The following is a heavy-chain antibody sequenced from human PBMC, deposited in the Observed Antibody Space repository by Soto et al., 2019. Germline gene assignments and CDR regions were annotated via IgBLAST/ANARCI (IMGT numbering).Heavy chain of an antibody. J-gene: IGHJ6*02. Sequence: ASVKVSCKACGYTFTGYYMHWVRHAPGQGLEWMGWINPNSGGTNSAQKFQGRVTMTRDTSISTAYMELSRLRSDDTAVYYCARDPGADVSRSWYAFRIYVGGQGTTDTVS. CDR1: GYTFTGYY. V-gene: IGHV1-2*02. CDR3: ARDPGADVSRSWYAFRIYV. CDR2: INPNSGGT. D-gene: IGHD6-13*01.